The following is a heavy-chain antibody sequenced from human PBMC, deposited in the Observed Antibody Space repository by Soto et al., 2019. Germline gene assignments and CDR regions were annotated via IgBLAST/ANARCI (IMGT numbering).Heavy chain of an antibody. CDR2: IIPILDGIP. CDR1: GGTFSSYT. D-gene: IGHD6-19*01. Sequence: ASVKVACKGSGGTFSSYTINWVRQAPGQRLEWMGRIIPILDGIPDHAQKFQGRVAITADKSTSTAYMELSSLRFEDTATYYCARALYTTGWSRRPFYWYFDLWGRGTLVTVSS. CDR3: ARALYTTGWSRRPFYWYFDL. V-gene: IGHV1-69*02. J-gene: IGHJ2*01.